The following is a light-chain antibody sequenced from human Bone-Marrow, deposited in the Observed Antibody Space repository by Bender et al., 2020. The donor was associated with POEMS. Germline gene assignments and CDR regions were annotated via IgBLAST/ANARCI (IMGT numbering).Light chain of an antibody. J-gene: IGLJ3*02. V-gene: IGLV8-61*01. CDR2: TTT. CDR3: VLYMGSGIWV. Sequence: QTVVTQEPSFSVSPGETVTLTCGLRSGSVSTSHYPCWYQQIPGQAPRTLIYTTTTRSSGVPARFSGSILGNKAALTITGAQAGDESDYYCVLYMGSGIWVFGGGTKLTVL. CDR1: SGSVSTSHY.